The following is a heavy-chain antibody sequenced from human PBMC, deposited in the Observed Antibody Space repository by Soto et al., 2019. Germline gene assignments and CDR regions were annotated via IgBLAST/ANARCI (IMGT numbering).Heavy chain of an antibody. CDR1: SDSISNYY. CDR3: ARRWGRTFDY. Sequence: SETLSLTCTVSSDSISNYYCSWFRQPPGKGLEWIGYMLYNGYTSYNPSLRSRVTISVDTSKNQFSLKLTSVTVADTALYYCARRWGRTFDYWGQGTLVTVS. D-gene: IGHD7-27*01. J-gene: IGHJ4*02. CDR2: MLYNGYT. V-gene: IGHV4-59*08.